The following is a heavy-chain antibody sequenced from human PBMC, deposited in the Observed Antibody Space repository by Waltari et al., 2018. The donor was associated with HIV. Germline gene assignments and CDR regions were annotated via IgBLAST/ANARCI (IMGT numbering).Heavy chain of an antibody. CDR1: GYSISSGYY. CDR2: IYHSGGT. V-gene: IGHV4-38-2*01. Sequence: QVQLQESGPGLVKPSETLSLTCAVSGYSISSGYYWGWIRQPPGKGLEWIGSIYHSGGTYYTPSLKRRVTISVDTSKNLCSLKLSFVTAADTAVYYCASAFIEYFDYWGQGTLVTVSS. CDR3: ASAFIEYFDY. D-gene: IGHD3-16*02. J-gene: IGHJ4*02.